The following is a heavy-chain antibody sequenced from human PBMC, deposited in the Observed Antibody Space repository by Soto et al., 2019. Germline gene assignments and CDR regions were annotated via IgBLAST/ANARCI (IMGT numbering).Heavy chain of an antibody. D-gene: IGHD3-10*01. CDR3: ARAMGAVNYFDY. CDR2: FYYSGNA. V-gene: IGHV4-31*03. CDR1: GASIRSGGFY. Sequence: SETLSLTCTVSGASIRSGGFYWSWIRQHPEKGLEWIGYFYYSGNAYYNPSLRSRLTISGDASKNQFSLNLSSVTAADTAVYFCARAMGAVNYFDYWGQGILVTVS. J-gene: IGHJ4*02.